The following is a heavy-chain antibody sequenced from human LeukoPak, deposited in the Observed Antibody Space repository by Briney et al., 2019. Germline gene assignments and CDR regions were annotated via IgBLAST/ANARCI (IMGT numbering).Heavy chain of an antibody. D-gene: IGHD2-15*01. Sequence: GGSLRLSCAASGFTVSSNYMSWVRQAPGKGLEWVSVIYSGGSTYYADSVKGRFTISRHNSKNTLYLQMNSLRAEDTAVYYCATGVGYCSGGSCYSRPYYYYGMDVWGQGTTVTVSS. CDR2: IYSGGST. CDR3: ATGVGYCSGGSCYSRPYYYYGMDV. CDR1: GFTVSSNY. V-gene: IGHV3-53*04. J-gene: IGHJ6*02.